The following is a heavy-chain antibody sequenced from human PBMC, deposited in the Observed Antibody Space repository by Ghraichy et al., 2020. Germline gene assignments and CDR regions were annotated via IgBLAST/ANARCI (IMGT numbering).Heavy chain of an antibody. CDR3: ARGWVPAAIQGYSSSDYYYYGMDV. D-gene: IGHD6-6*01. CDR2: IIPIFGTA. Sequence: SVKVSCKASGGTFSSYAISWVRQAPGQGLEWMGGIIPIFGTANYAQKFQGRVTITADESTSTAYMELSSLRSEDTAVYYCARGWVPAAIQGYSSSDYYYYGMDVWGQGTTVTVSS. J-gene: IGHJ6*02. V-gene: IGHV1-69*13. CDR1: GGTFSSYA.